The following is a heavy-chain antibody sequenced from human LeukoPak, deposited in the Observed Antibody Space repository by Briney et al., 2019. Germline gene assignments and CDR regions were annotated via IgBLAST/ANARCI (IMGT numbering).Heavy chain of an antibody. Sequence: PSETLSPTCTVSGGSISRDYWSWLRQPPGKGLEWIGYIYYTGSTNYNPSLNSRVTISLETSKNQFSLNLSSVTAADTAVYYCARDRPGGSSLDYWGQGILVTVSS. J-gene: IGHJ4*02. V-gene: IGHV4-59*01. CDR1: GGSISRDY. D-gene: IGHD6-13*01. CDR3: ARDRPGGSSLDY. CDR2: IYYTGST.